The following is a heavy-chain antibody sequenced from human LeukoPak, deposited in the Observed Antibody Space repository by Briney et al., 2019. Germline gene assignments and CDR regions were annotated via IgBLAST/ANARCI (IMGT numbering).Heavy chain of an antibody. CDR1: GFTFSSYS. V-gene: IGHV3-23*01. Sequence: GGSLRLSCAASGFTFSSYSMNWVRQAPGKGLEWVATLSGSGGSTYYADSVKGRFTISRDISENTLYLQMNSLRAEDTALYYCARDLWLQSQPGAFNIWGQGTMVTVSS. J-gene: IGHJ3*02. CDR2: LSGSGGST. CDR3: ARDLWLQSQPGAFNI. D-gene: IGHD5-24*01.